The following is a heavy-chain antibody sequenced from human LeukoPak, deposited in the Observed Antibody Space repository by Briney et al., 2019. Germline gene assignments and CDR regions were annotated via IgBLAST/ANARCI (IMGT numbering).Heavy chain of an antibody. CDR3: ARDQRPASNYYYYMDV. CDR1: GGTFSSYA. V-gene: IGHV1-69*05. CDR2: IIPIFGTA. J-gene: IGHJ6*03. D-gene: IGHD2-2*01. Sequence: SVKVSCKASGGTFSSYAISWVRQAPGQGLEWMGGIIPIFGTANYAQKFQGRVTITTDESTSTAYMELSSLRSEDTAVYYCARDQRPASNYYYYMDVWGKGTTVTVSS.